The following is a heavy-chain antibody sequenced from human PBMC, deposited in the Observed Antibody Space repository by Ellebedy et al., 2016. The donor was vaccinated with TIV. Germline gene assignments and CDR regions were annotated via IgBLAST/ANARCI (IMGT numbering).Heavy chain of an antibody. Sequence: GESLKISXAASGFTFSSYSMNWVRQAPGKGLEWVSSISSSSSYIYYADSVKGRFTISRDNAKNSLYLQMNSLRAEDTAVYYCARDIVGLRFGGDAFDIWGQGTMVTVSS. J-gene: IGHJ3*02. CDR2: ISSSSSYI. CDR3: ARDIVGLRFGGDAFDI. D-gene: IGHD5-12*01. V-gene: IGHV3-21*04. CDR1: GFTFSSYS.